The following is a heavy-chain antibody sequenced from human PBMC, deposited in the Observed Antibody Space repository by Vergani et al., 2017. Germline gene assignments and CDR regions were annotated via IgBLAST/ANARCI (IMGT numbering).Heavy chain of an antibody. CDR3: AKDPRLMVRGVTYYYYYYGMDV. CDR1: GFTFSGYG. J-gene: IGHJ6*02. CDR2: IRYDGSNK. D-gene: IGHD3-10*01. Sequence: VQMVESGGGLVKPGGSLRLSCAASGFTFSGYGMHWVRQAPGKGLEWVAFIRYDGSNKYYVDSVKGRFTISRDNSKNTLYLQMNSRRIEDTAVYYCAKDPRLMVRGVTYYYYYYGMDVWGQXP. V-gene: IGHV3-30*02.